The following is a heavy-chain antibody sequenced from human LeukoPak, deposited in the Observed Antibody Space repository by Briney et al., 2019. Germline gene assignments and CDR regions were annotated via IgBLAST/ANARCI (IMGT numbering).Heavy chain of an antibody. CDR3: ARDHDVGTTIDH. CDR2: IKSDGSVT. Sequence: GGSLRLSCAASGFTFSSYWMHWVRQAPGEGLVWVSRIKSDGSVTWYADSVKGRFTISRDNAKNMLYLQMNSLRDEDTAVYFCARDHDVGTTIDHWGQGTLVTVSS. D-gene: IGHD1-14*01. J-gene: IGHJ4*02. CDR1: GFTFSSYW. V-gene: IGHV3-74*01.